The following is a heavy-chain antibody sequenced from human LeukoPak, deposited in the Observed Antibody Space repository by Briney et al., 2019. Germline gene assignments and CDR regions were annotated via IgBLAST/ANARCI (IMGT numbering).Heavy chain of an antibody. CDR2: ISSSGSTI. CDR3: ARVPYCSGGSCYLT. Sequence: QSGGSLRLSCAASGFTFSSYEMNWVRQAPGKGLEWVSYISSSGSTIYYADSVKGRFTISRDNAKNSLYLQMNSLRAEDTAVYYCARVPYCSGGSCYLTWGQGTLVTVSS. J-gene: IGHJ5*02. D-gene: IGHD2-15*01. CDR1: GFTFSSYE. V-gene: IGHV3-48*03.